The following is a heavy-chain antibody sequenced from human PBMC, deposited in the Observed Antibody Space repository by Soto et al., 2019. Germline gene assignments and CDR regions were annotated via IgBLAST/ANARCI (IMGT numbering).Heavy chain of an antibody. D-gene: IGHD5-18*01. CDR1: GFRFSTYW. J-gene: IGHJ4*02. V-gene: IGHV3-7*01. Sequence: GGSLILSCLSSGFRFSTYWMTWVRQAPGKGLEWVANIKEDGSNKYYVDSVKGRFTISRDNAETSLFLQMNSLRAEDTAIYYCARDLGYFRHDYWGQGTLVTVSS. CDR3: ARDLGYFRHDY. CDR2: IKEDGSNK.